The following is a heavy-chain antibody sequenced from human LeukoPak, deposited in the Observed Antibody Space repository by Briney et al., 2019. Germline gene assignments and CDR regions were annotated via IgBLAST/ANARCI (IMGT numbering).Heavy chain of an antibody. CDR3: ARGGQHLWPAYFDY. D-gene: IGHD5-18*01. CDR1: GGSISTHY. J-gene: IGHJ4*02. V-gene: IGHV4-4*07. CDR2: IYISGST. Sequence: SETLSLTCTVSGGSISTHYWSWIRQSAGKGLEWIGRIYISGSTDYNPSLKSRVTMSVDTSKNQFSLKLSPVTAADTAVYYCARGGQHLWPAYFDYWGQGTLVTVSS.